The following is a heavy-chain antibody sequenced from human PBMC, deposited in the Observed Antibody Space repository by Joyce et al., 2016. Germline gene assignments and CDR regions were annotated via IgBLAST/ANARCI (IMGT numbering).Heavy chain of an antibody. CDR2: SYSGGDK. J-gene: IGHJ4*02. Sequence: EVQLVESGGGLIQPGGSLRLSCAASGFPVSNNYMTGVRQAAGKGLGGVSFSYSGGDKDYADSVKGRCTISRDKNTLYLQMNSLRVEDTAVYYCARVPGFHWGQGTLVTVSS. CDR3: ARVPGFH. V-gene: IGHV3-53*01. CDR1: GFPVSNNY.